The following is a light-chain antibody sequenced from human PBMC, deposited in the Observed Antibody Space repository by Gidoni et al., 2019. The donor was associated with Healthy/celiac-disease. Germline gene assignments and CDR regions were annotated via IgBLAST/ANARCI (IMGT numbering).Light chain of an antibody. V-gene: IGLV2-23*02. CDR1: SSDVGSYNL. CDR2: EVT. J-gene: IGLJ3*02. Sequence: QSALTQPASVSGSPGQSITISCTGTSSDVGSYNLVSWYQQHPAKAPKLMIYEVTERPSGVSNRFSGSKSGNTASLTISGLQAEDEADYYCCSYAGSSAWVFGGGTKLTVL. CDR3: CSYAGSSAWV.